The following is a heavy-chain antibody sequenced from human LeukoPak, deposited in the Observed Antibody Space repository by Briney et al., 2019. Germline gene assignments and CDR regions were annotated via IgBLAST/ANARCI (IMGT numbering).Heavy chain of an antibody. CDR3: AKDLGVRGRDYFDY. V-gene: IGHV3-23*01. CDR1: GFTFSSYA. Sequence: GGSLRLSCAASGFTFSSYAMNWVRQAAGKGLEWVSIISGSGDTTYYADSVKGRFTISRDNSKNTLYLQMNSLRAEDTAVYYCAKDLGVRGRDYFDYWGQGTLVTVSS. D-gene: IGHD3-10*01. J-gene: IGHJ4*02. CDR2: ISGSGDTT.